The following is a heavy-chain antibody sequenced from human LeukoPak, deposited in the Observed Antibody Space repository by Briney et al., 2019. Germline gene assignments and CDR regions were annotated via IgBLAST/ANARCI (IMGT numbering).Heavy chain of an antibody. V-gene: IGHV3-33*05. Sequence: GGSLRLSCVASGFTFSRFDMYWVRQAPGKGPEWVAVMSFDGSQRFYADSVRGRFTISRDNSRNTLYLQMSSLRREDTAVYYCARDESGYQISYLRNWGQGTLVTVSS. J-gene: IGHJ4*02. CDR1: GFTFSRFD. CDR2: MSFDGSQR. CDR3: ARDESGYQISYLRN. D-gene: IGHD5-12*01.